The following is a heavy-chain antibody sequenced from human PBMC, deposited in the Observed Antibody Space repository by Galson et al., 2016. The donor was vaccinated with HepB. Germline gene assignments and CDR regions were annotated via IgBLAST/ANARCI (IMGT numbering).Heavy chain of an antibody. CDR1: GFTFSTQS. V-gene: IGHV3-48*02. Sequence: SLRLSCAATGFTFSTQSMNWVRQAPGKGLEWVSYISSSSSTIYYADSVKGRFTISRDNAKNSLYLQMNSLRDEDTAVYYCARALRRIQLWLLSFDIWGQGTMVTVSS. J-gene: IGHJ3*02. D-gene: IGHD5-18*01. CDR3: ARALRRIQLWLLSFDI. CDR2: ISSSSSTI.